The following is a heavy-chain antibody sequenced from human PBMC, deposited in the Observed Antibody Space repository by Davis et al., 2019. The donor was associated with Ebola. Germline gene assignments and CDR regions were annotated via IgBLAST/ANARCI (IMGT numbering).Heavy chain of an antibody. CDR1: RDTLFTNSAA. Sequence: SQTPSLSSALPRDTLFTNSAACNSVRPSPSRGLEWLGRTYYRSKWYNDYAVSVKSRITINPDTSKNQFSLQLNSVTPEDTAVYYCARDLLGSGGGLDYWGQGTLVTVSS. J-gene: IGHJ4*02. V-gene: IGHV6-1*01. CDR2: TYYRSKWYN. CDR3: ARDLLGSGGGLDY. D-gene: IGHD3-10*01.